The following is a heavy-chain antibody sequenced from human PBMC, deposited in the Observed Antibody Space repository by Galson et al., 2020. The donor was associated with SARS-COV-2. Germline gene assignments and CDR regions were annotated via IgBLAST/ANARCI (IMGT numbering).Heavy chain of an antibody. CDR3: AKGANWFDP. J-gene: IGHJ5*02. Sequence: QLGASLKISCAASGFTFTNYAMHWVRQAPGKGLEWLTVISHDGKIQVYADSVKGRFTISRDNSKNTLYLQMNSLRAEDTAVYYCAKGANWFDPWGQGTLVTVSS. CDR1: GFTFTNYA. CDR2: ISHDGKIQ. V-gene: IGHV3-30*04.